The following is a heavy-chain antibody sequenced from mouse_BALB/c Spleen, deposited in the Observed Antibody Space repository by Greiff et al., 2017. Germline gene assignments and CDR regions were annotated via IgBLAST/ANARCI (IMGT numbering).Heavy chain of an antibody. CDR3: ARSAINYYAMDY. Sequence: EVQLKESGPGLVKPSQSLSLTCTVTGYSITSDYAWNWIRQFPGNKLEWMGYISYSGSTSYNPSLKSRISITRDTSKNQFFLQLNSVTTEDTATYYCARSAINYYAMDYWGQGTSVTVSS. CDR1: GYSITSDYA. J-gene: IGHJ4*01. CDR2: ISYSGST. V-gene: IGHV3-2*02.